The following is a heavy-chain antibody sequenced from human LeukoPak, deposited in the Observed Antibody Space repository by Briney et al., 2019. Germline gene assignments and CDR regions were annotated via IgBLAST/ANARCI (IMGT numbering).Heavy chain of an antibody. V-gene: IGHV3-7*01. D-gene: IGHD3-10*01. Sequence: GGSLRLSCAASGFTFSSYWMSWVRQAPGKGREGMAYIKQDGSEKYYVDSVKGRFTISRDNAKNSLYLQMNSLRAEDTAVYYCAREGYYGSGRSPFDYWGQGTLVTVSS. CDR2: IKQDGSEK. CDR1: GFTFSSYW. J-gene: IGHJ4*02. CDR3: AREGYYGSGRSPFDY.